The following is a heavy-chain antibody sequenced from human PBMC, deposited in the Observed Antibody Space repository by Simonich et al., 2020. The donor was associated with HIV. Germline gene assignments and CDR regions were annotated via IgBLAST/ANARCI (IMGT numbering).Heavy chain of an antibody. J-gene: IGHJ4*02. V-gene: IGHV4-38-2*01. D-gene: IGHD4-17*01. CDR3: YGDYGEYYFDH. Sequence: QVQLQESGPGLVKPSETLSLTCAVSGYSISSGYYWGWIRQPPGKCLGWIGSIYLSGSTYYTPSLKSRVTISVDTSKNHFSLKMSSLTAADTAVYYCYGDYGEYYFDHWSQGTLVTVSS. CDR2: IYLSGST. CDR1: GYSISSGYY.